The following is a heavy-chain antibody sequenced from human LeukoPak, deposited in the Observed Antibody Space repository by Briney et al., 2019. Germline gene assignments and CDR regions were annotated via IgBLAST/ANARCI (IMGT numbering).Heavy chain of an antibody. CDR1: LDSTTSNF. V-gene: IGHV4-4*02. CDR2: IHRSGST. D-gene: IGHD6-13*01. Sequence: SETLSLTCTVSLDSTTSNFWSWVRQPPGKGLEWIGEIHRSGSTNYNPSLQSRVTISIDRSKNQIALELSSVTAADTAVYYCARGRAEADTRLVWFDPWGQGTLVIVSS. J-gene: IGHJ5*02. CDR3: ARGRAEADTRLVWFDP.